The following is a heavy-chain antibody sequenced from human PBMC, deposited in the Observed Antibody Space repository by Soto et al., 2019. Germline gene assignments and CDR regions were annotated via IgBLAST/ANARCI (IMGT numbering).Heavy chain of an antibody. D-gene: IGHD1-1*01. V-gene: IGHV4-59*08. CDR2: VYNTGGT. J-gene: IGHJ6*01. CDR3: VRQGIGNLHGLVDV. CDR1: SGPSSSHN. Sequence: QVQLQQSGPRLVKPSETLSLTCTVSSGPSSSHNWGWIRQPPGRGLEWIGYVYNTGGTSYNPSLKSRVTISADTSTSDISLTLSSVTAADTAVYYCVRQGIGNLHGLVDVWGQGTTVSVSS.